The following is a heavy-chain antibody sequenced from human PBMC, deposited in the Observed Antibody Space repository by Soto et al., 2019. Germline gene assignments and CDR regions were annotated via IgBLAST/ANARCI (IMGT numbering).Heavy chain of an antibody. CDR1: GFTFSSYG. CDR2: ISYDGSNE. CDR3: AKDPGYSYGYYYYYGMDV. V-gene: IGHV3-30*18. J-gene: IGHJ6*02. D-gene: IGHD5-18*01. Sequence: GVSRRLSWSAAGFTFSSYGMHWVRHAPGKRLEWAAVISYDGSNEYYADSVKGRFTISRDNSKNTLYLQMNSLRAEETAVYYCAKDPGYSYGYYYYYGMDVWRQGTTVTVSS.